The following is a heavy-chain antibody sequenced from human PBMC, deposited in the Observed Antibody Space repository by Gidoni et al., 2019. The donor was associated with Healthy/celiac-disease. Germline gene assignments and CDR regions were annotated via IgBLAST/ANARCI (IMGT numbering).Heavy chain of an antibody. CDR2: IKQDGSEK. CDR1: GFTFSSYW. CDR3: ARVGMGCSSTSCYKYYYYYYMDV. Sequence: EVQLVESGGGLVQPGGSLRLSCAASGFTFSSYWMSWFRPAPGKGLEWVANIKQDGSEKYYVDSVKGRVTISRDNAKNSLYLQMNSLRAEDTAVYYCARVGMGCSSTSCYKYYYYYYMDVWGKGTTVTVSS. V-gene: IGHV3-7*01. J-gene: IGHJ6*03. D-gene: IGHD2-2*02.